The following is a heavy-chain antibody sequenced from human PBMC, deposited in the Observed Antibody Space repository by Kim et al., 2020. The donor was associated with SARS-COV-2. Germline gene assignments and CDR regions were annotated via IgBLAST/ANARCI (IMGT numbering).Heavy chain of an antibody. CDR3: ARVGGDSSGLIYYFDY. V-gene: IGHV4-59*01. CDR2: IYYSGST. Sequence: SETLSLTCTVSGGSISSYYWSWIRQPPGKGLEWIGYIYYSGSTNYNPSLKSRVTISVDTSKNQFSLKLSSVTAADTAVYYCARVGGDSSGLIYYFDYWGQGTLVTVSS. D-gene: IGHD3-22*01. CDR1: GGSISSYY. J-gene: IGHJ4*02.